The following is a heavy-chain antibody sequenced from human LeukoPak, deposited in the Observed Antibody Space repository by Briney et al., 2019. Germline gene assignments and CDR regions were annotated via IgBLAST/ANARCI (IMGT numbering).Heavy chain of an antibody. J-gene: IGHJ4*02. CDR1: GITLSNYG. CDR2: ISDSGGRT. CDR3: AKRGVVIRVILVGFHKEANYFDS. V-gene: IGHV3-23*01. D-gene: IGHD3-22*01. Sequence: HPGGSLRLSCAVSGITLSNYGMSWVRQAPGKGLEWVAGISDSGGRTNYADFVKGRFTISGDNPKNTLYLQMNSLRAEDTAVYFCAKRGVVIRVILVGFHKEANYFDSWGQGALVTVSS.